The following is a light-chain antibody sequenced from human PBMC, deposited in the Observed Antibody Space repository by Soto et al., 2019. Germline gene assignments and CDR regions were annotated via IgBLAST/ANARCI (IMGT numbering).Light chain of an antibody. CDR3: SSYTTISTYV. CDR1: SSDVGGYNY. J-gene: IGLJ1*01. Sequence: QSVLTQPASVSGSPGQSITISCTGTSSDVGGYNYGSWYQQHPGKAPKLMIYDVRNRPSGVSNRFSGSKSVNTASLTISGLEAEDQADYYCSSYTTISTYVFGPGTKVTVL. V-gene: IGLV2-14*01. CDR2: DVR.